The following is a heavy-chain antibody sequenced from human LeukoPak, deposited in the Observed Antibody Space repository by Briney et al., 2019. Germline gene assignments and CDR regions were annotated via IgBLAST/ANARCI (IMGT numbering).Heavy chain of an antibody. J-gene: IGHJ4*02. CDR3: ARARFWGSYGPSV. CDR1: GFTFTNYG. D-gene: IGHD7-27*01. CDR2: IWYDGTNK. V-gene: IGHV3-33*01. Sequence: GGSLRLSCAASGFTFTNYGIHWVRQAPGKGLEWVAVIWYDGTNKYYADSVKGRFTISRDNSKNTVHLQMNSLRAEDTAVYYCARARFWGSYGPSVWGQGTLVTVSS.